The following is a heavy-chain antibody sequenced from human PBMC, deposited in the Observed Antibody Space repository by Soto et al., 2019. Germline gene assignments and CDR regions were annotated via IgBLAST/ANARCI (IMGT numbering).Heavy chain of an antibody. CDR2: IIPIFGTA. D-gene: IGHD3-22*01. CDR3: ASQPQSPDYYDSSGYPSQYYFDY. V-gene: IGHV1-69*13. J-gene: IGHJ4*02. Sequence: SVKVACKASGGTFSSYAISWVRQAPGQGLEWMGGIIPIFGTANYAQKFQGRVTITADESTSTAYMELSSLRSEDTAVYYCASQPQSPDYYDSSGYPSQYYFDYWGQGTLVTVSS. CDR1: GGTFSSYA.